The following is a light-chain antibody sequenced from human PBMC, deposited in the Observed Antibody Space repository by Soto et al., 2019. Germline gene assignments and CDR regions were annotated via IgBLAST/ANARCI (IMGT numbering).Light chain of an antibody. J-gene: IGLJ2*01. CDR1: SSDVGAYKF. CDR3: SSYAGSNNLK. CDR2: EVS. Sequence: QSALTQPPSASGSPGQSVTIACTGTSSDVGAYKFVSWYQQHPGKAPKLMIYEVSRRPSGVPDRFSGSKSGNTASLTVSGLQAEDEADYYFSSYAGSNNLKFCGGTKLTVL. V-gene: IGLV2-8*01.